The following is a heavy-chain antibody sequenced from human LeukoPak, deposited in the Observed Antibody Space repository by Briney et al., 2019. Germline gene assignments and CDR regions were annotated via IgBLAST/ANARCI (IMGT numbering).Heavy chain of an antibody. Sequence: GGSLRLSCAASGFTFSSYAIHWVRQAPGKGLEWVAVISYDGSNKHYADSVKGRFTISRDNSKNTLYLQMNSPRAEDTAVYYCGKEILVDTAMVMYYYYYGMDVWGQGTTVTVSS. CDR1: GFTFSSYA. CDR3: GKEILVDTAMVMYYYYYGMDV. D-gene: IGHD5-18*01. V-gene: IGHV3-30-3*01. CDR2: ISYDGSNK. J-gene: IGHJ6*02.